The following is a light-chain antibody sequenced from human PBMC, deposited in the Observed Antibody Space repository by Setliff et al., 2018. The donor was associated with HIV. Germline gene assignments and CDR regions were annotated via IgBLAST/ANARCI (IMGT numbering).Light chain of an antibody. J-gene: IGLJ1*01. CDR1: SSNIGSNY. CDR2: YDN. Sequence: QSVLTQPPSASGTPGQRVTISCSGGSSNIGSNYVYWFQLLPGTAPKLLIYYDNQRPSGVPDRFSGSKSGTSASLAISGLRSGDEAHYYCAAWDNRLSGYFFAAGTKVTVL. V-gene: IGLV1-47*02. CDR3: AAWDNRLSGYF.